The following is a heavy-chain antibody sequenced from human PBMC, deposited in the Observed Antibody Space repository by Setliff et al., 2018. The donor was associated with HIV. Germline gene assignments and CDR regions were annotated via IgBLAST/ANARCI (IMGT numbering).Heavy chain of an antibody. J-gene: IGHJ4*02. CDR1: GGSFANFY. D-gene: IGHD2-2*01. CDR3: ARKVGGDFDY. CDR2: INHSVIT. Sequence: SETLSLTCVVYGGSFANFYWSWIRQPTGKVLECIGEINHSVITNYNPSLKRRVTISVDTTKNQFSLKLSSLTAADTSVYFCARKVGGDFDYWGQVTLVTVS. V-gene: IGHV4-34*01.